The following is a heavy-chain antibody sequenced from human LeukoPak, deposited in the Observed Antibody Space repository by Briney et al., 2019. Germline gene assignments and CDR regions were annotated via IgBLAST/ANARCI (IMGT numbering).Heavy chain of an antibody. CDR1: EFTFSNHV. CDR3: AKDKGSSSGWYYFDY. CDR2: ISGSGRST. J-gene: IGHJ4*02. Sequence: GGSLRLSCAASEFTFSNHVMNWARQAPGKGLEWVSGISGSGRSTYYADSVKGRFTTSRDNSRNTLYLQMNSLRAEDTAVYYCAKDKGSSSGWYYFDYWGQGTLVTVSS. V-gene: IGHV3-23*01. D-gene: IGHD6-19*01.